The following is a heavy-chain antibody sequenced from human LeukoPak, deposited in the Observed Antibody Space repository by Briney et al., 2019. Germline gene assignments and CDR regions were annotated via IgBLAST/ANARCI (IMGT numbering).Heavy chain of an antibody. J-gene: IGHJ5*02. Sequence: PGGSLRLSCAASGFTFSTYSMHWVRQAPGKGLQWVSIISTSSIYIYYADSVKGRFTISRDNAKNSLYLQMNSLRAEDTAVYYCARDLGYYDYVWGSYRYSWFDPWGQGTLVTVSS. V-gene: IGHV3-21*01. D-gene: IGHD3-16*02. CDR3: ARDLGYYDYVWGSYRYSWFDP. CDR1: GFTFSTYS. CDR2: ISTSSIYI.